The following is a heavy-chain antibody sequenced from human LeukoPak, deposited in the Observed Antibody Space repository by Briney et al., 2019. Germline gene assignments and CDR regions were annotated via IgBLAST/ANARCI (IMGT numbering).Heavy chain of an antibody. V-gene: IGHV3-74*01. Sequence: GGSLRLSCAASGFTFSSYWMHWVRQAPGKGLVWVSRIKFDESATNYADSVKGRFTISRDNDRNTVYLQMNSLRGEDTAVYYCARGGRGTYLNDYWGQGTLVAVSS. J-gene: IGHJ4*02. D-gene: IGHD1-26*01. CDR3: ARGGRGTYLNDY. CDR2: IKFDESAT. CDR1: GFTFSSYW.